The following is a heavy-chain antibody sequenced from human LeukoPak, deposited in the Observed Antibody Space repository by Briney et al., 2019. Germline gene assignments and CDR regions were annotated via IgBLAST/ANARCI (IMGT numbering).Heavy chain of an antibody. Sequence: GGSLRLSCAASGFTFTTYAMTWVRQAPGKGLEWVPTIDTSGSTTHYADSMKGRFTMSRDNSKNTLYLQMNSLRAEDTAVYYCVRGNWFDPWGQGTLVSVSS. V-gene: IGHV3-23*05. CDR2: IDTSGSTT. CDR1: GFTFTTYA. CDR3: VRGNWFDP. J-gene: IGHJ5*02.